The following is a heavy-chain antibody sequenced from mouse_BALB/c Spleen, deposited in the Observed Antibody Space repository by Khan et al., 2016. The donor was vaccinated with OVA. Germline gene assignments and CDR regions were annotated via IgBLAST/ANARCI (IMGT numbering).Heavy chain of an antibody. CDR3: ARVYGGDFDY. CDR2: ISYSGNT. Sequence: VQLKESGPGLVKPSQSLSLTCTVTGYSITTDYAWNWIRQFPGNKLEWMGYISYSGNTNYNPSLKSRISITRDTSKNQFFLQLKSVTTEDTARYYGARVYGGDFDYWGQGTTLTVSS. J-gene: IGHJ2*01. CDR1: GYSITTDYA. V-gene: IGHV3-2*02. D-gene: IGHD1-1*01.